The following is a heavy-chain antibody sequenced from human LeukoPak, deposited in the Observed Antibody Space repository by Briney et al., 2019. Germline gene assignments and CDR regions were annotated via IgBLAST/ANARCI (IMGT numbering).Heavy chain of an antibody. Sequence: SETLSLTCTVSRGSISSYYWSWIRQPPGKGLEWIGYIYYSGSTNYNPSLKSRVTISVDTSKNQFSLKLSSVTAADTSVYYCARRGGRIAAFDYWGQGTLVTVSS. J-gene: IGHJ4*02. CDR1: RGSISSYY. V-gene: IGHV4-59*08. D-gene: IGHD6-13*01. CDR3: ARRGGRIAAFDY. CDR2: IYYSGST.